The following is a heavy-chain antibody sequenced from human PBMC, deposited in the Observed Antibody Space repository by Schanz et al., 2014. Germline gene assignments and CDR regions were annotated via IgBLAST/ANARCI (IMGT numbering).Heavy chain of an antibody. V-gene: IGHV1-2*02. CDR1: GYTFTGYY. CDR2: INPNSCGT. D-gene: IGHD4-17*01. Sequence: QVQLLQSGAEVKKPGASVKVSCKASGYTFTGYYMHWVRQAPGQGLEWMGRINPNSCGTNYAQKFQGRVTMTRDTSISTAYMELSSLRSDDTAVYYCARELRLEYYFDYWGQGTQVTVSS. CDR3: ARELRLEYYFDY. J-gene: IGHJ4*02.